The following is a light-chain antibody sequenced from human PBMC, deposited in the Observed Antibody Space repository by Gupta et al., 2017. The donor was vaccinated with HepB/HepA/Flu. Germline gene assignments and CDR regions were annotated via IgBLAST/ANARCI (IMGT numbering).Light chain of an antibody. CDR1: SSNIGSNY. J-gene: IGLJ1*01. Sequence: QFVLTQPPATSCIPGRRVTISCSGSSSNIGSNYVYWYQQFPGTAPKLLIYRNNQRPSGVPDRFSGSKSGTSASLAISGLRSDDEADYYCATWDDSLSGYVFGNGTNVTVL. CDR3: ATWDDSLSGYV. V-gene: IGLV1-47*01. CDR2: RNN.